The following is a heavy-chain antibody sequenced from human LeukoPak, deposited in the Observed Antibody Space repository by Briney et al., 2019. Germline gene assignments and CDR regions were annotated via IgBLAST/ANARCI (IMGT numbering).Heavy chain of an antibody. D-gene: IGHD3-3*01. CDR3: ARMFWSGYGVNWFDP. J-gene: IGHJ5*02. Sequence: ASVKVSCKAAGDTFTSYDINWVRQATGQGLEWMGWMNPKSGNTGYAQKFQGRVTMTRNTSISTAYMELSSLRSEDTAVYYCARMFWSGYGVNWFDPWGQGTLVTVSS. V-gene: IGHV1-8*01. CDR2: MNPKSGNT. CDR1: GDTFTSYD.